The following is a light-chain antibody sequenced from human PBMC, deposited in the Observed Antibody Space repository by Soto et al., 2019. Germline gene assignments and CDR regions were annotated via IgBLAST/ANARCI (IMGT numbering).Light chain of an antibody. CDR3: SSYTNCDLWV. CDR1: SGDVGGYDY. V-gene: IGLV2-14*01. Sequence: QSALTQPASVSGSPGQSITISCTGTSGDVGGYDYVSWYQQYPGKAPKLMIYEVRNRPSGVSNRFSGSKSGNTASLTISGLQAEDEADYYCSSYTNCDLWVFGGGTKVTVL. CDR2: EVR. J-gene: IGLJ3*02.